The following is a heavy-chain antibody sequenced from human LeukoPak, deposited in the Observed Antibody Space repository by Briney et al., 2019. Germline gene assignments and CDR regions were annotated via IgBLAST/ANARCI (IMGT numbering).Heavy chain of an antibody. Sequence: SETLSLTCTVSNGSISSSSYYWSWIRQPPGKGLEWIGEINHSGSTNYNPSLKSRVTISVDTSKNQFSLKLSSVTAADTAVYYCARGTPELLWFGELFNGYYYYYYYMDVWGKGTTVTVSS. CDR2: INHSGST. J-gene: IGHJ6*03. CDR3: ARGTPELLWFGELFNGYYYYYYYMDV. V-gene: IGHV4-39*07. CDR1: NGSISSSSYY. D-gene: IGHD3-10*01.